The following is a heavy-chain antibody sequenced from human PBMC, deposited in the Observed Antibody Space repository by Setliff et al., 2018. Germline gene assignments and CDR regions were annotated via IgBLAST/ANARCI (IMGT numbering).Heavy chain of an antibody. CDR2: IDPNSGVT. CDR1: GYTFTINH. CDR3: ARAGQLDYFQH. V-gene: IGHV1-2*02. J-gene: IGHJ1*01. Sequence: ASVKVSCKASGYTFTINHLYWVRQATGQGLECMGWIDPNSGVTHYGQKFQGRVSMTRDTSISTVYMELSSLRSDDTAVYYCARAGQLDYFQHWGQGTLVTVSS. D-gene: IGHD6-13*01.